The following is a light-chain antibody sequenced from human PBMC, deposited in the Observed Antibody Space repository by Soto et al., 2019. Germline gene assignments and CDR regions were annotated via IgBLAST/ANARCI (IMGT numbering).Light chain of an antibody. V-gene: IGLV1-44*01. CDR1: SSNIGSNT. J-gene: IGLJ2*01. CDR3: AAWDDSLNGVV. CDR2: SNN. Sequence: QSAVTQPPSASGTPGQRVTISCSGSSSNIGSNTVNWYQQLPGTAPKLLIYSNNQRPSGVPDRFSGSKSGTSASLAISGLQSEDEADYYCAAWDDSLNGVVFGGRTKLTVL.